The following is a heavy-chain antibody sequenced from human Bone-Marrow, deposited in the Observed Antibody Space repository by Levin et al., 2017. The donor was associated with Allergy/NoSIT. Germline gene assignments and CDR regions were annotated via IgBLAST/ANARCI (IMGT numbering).Heavy chain of an antibody. Sequence: GESLKISCKASGYTFTSYDINWVRQATGQGLEWMGWMNPNSGNTGYAQKFQGRVTMTRNTSISTAYMELSSLRSEDTAVYYCARMGSGWYFDYWGQGTLVTVSS. CDR1: GYTFTSYD. CDR3: ARMGSGWYFDY. D-gene: IGHD6-19*01. CDR2: MNPNSGNT. J-gene: IGHJ4*02. V-gene: IGHV1-8*01.